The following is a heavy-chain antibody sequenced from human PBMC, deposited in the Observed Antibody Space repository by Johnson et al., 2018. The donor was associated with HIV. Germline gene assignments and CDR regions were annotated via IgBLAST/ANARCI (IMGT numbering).Heavy chain of an antibody. D-gene: IGHD3-22*01. CDR2: ISFDGNNE. CDR3: AKTITMIGRFDAFDI. V-gene: IGHV3-30-3*02. J-gene: IGHJ3*02. CDR1: GLNFSDYG. Sequence: QVQLVESGGGLIQPGGSLRLSCVVSGLNFSDYGFHWVRQAPGKGLEWVAVISFDGNNEYYAASVKGRSTISRDNSKNTLYLQMNRLRAEDTAVYYCAKTITMIGRFDAFDIWGQGTMVTVSS.